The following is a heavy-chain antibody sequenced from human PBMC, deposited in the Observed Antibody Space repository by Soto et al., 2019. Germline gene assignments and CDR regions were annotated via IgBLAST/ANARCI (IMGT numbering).Heavy chain of an antibody. Sequence: QVQLVQSGADVKKPGSTVKVSCQASGVTFSSETLGWVRQAPGQGLEWVGGIIPLFGTASYAQKFQGRVTITAEESTRTVYMELRGLRSDATAVYFCATELGENPASPFDAWGQGTLVTVSS. CDR1: GVTFSSET. D-gene: IGHD3-16*01. CDR2: IIPLFGTA. V-gene: IGHV1-69*01. J-gene: IGHJ4*02. CDR3: ATELGENPASPFDA.